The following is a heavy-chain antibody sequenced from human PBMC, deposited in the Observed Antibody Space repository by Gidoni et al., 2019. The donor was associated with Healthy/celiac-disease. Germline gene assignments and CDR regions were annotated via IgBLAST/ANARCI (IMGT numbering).Heavy chain of an antibody. Sequence: QVQLVESWGGVVQPGRSLRLSCAASGFTFSSYGMHWVRQAPCKGLAWVAFISYDGSNKYYADSVKGRFTISRDNSKNTLYLQMNSLRAEDTAVYYCAKLPRVGDYVTDYYYYYYMDVWGKGTTVTVSS. V-gene: IGHV3-30*18. CDR1: GFTFSSYG. J-gene: IGHJ6*03. D-gene: IGHD4-17*01. CDR2: ISYDGSNK. CDR3: AKLPRVGDYVTDYYYYYYMDV.